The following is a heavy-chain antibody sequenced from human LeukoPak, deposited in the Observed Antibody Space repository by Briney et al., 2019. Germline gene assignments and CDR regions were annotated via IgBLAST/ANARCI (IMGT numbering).Heavy chain of an antibody. CDR1: GGSFSGYY. V-gene: IGHV4-34*01. Sequence: SETLSLTCAVYGGSFSGYYWSWIRQPPGKGLEWIGEINYSGSINYNPSLKSRVTISVDTSKNQFSLKLSSVTAADTAVYYCARGRPTIFGVVIIFQPDYFDYWGQGTLVTVSS. CDR2: INYSGSI. CDR3: ARGRPTIFGVVIIFQPDYFDY. D-gene: IGHD3-3*01. J-gene: IGHJ4*02.